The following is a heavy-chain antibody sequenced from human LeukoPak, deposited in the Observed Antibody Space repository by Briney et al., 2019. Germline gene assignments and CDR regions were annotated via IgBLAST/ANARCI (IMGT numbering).Heavy chain of an antibody. D-gene: IGHD2-8*01. V-gene: IGHV1-24*01. CDR1: GYTFTSYG. J-gene: IGHJ4*02. CDR3: ATGGPNLGYCTTCNFDY. Sequence: GASVKVSCKASGYTFTSYGISWVRQAPGKGLEWMGGFDPEDGETIYAQKFQGRVTMTEDTSTDTAYMELSSLRSEDTAVYYCATGGPNLGYCTTCNFDYWGQGTLVTVSS. CDR2: FDPEDGET.